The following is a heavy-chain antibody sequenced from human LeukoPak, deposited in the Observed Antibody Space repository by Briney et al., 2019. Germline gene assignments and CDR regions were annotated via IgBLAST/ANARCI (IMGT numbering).Heavy chain of an antibody. V-gene: IGHV3-23*01. J-gene: IGHJ4*02. Sequence: GASLRLSCAASGLIVSSYAMSWVRRAPGKGLEWVSTISGSGGNTFYADAVKGRFTISRDNSKNTLYLQMNSLRVEDTAVYYCAKRLTGGSSWSYFDDWGQGTLVTVSP. CDR1: GLIVSSYA. D-gene: IGHD6-13*01. CDR3: AKRLTGGSSWSYFDD. CDR2: ISGSGGNT.